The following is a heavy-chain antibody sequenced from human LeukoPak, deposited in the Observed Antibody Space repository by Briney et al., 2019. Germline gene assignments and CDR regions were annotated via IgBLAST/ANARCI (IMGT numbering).Heavy chain of an antibody. V-gene: IGHV3-48*03. CDR2: ISSSGSTI. J-gene: IGHJ5*02. Sequence: PGGSLRLSCAASGFTFSSYEMNWVRQAPGKGLEWVSYISSSGSTIYYADSVKGRFTISRDNAKNSLYLQMNSLRAEDTAVYYCARSGTTSDILTGQNWFDPWGQGTLVTVSS. CDR3: ARSGTTSDILTGQNWFDP. D-gene: IGHD3-9*01. CDR1: GFTFSSYE.